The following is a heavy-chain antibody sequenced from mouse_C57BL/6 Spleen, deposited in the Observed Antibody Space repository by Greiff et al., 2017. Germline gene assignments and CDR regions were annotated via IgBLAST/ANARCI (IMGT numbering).Heavy chain of an antibody. CDR3: ARFDCYYVGMGDY. CDR2: IDPSDSYT. J-gene: IGHJ2*01. D-gene: IGHD2-3*01. V-gene: IGHV1-69*01. Sequence: QVQLQQSGAELVMPGASVKLSCKASGYTFTSYWMHWVKQRPGQGLEWIGEIDPSDSYTNYNQKFKGKSTLTVDKSSSTAYMQLSSLTSEDSAVYYCARFDCYYVGMGDYWGQGTTRTVSS. CDR1: GYTFTSYW.